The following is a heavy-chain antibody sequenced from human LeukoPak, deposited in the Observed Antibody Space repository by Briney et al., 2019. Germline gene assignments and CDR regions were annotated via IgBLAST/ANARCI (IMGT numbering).Heavy chain of an antibody. V-gene: IGHV3-33*01. CDR1: GFTFSGSG. Sequence: GGSLRLSCAASGFTFSGSGMHWVRQAPGKGLEWVALIWYDGSNKYYADSAKGRFTISRDNSKNTLYLQMNSLRAEDTAVYYCARRTGYNFDYWGQGTLVTVSS. J-gene: IGHJ4*02. CDR2: IWYDGSNK. D-gene: IGHD2-8*02. CDR3: ARRTGYNFDY.